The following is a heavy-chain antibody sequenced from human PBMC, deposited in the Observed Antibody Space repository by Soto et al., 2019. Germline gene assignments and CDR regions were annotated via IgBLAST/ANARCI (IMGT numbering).Heavy chain of an antibody. CDR2: ISYDGSNK. CDR1: GFTFSSYA. V-gene: IGHV3-30-3*01. J-gene: IGHJ6*02. Sequence: GGSLRLSCAASGFTFSSYAMHWVRQAPGKGLEWVAVISYDGSNKYYADSVKGRFTISRDNSKNTLYLQMNSLRAEDTAVYYCARVGMTTTSLVYYYGMDVRGQGTTVTVSS. D-gene: IGHD4-17*01. CDR3: ARVGMTTTSLVYYYGMDV.